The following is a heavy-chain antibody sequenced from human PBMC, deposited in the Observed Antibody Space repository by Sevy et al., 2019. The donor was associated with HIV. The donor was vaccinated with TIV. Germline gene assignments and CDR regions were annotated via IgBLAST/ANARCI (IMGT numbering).Heavy chain of an antibody. CDR2: IIPIFGTA. CDR3: ARDLHYDILTGYYLVGHRLDY. D-gene: IGHD3-9*01. Sequence: ASVKVSCKASGGTFSSYAISWVRQAPGQGLEWMGRIIPIFGTANYAQKFQGGVTITADESTSTAYMQLSSLRSEDTAVYYCARDLHYDILTGYYLVGHRLDYWGQGTLVTVSS. V-gene: IGHV1-69*13. CDR1: GGTFSSYA. J-gene: IGHJ4*02.